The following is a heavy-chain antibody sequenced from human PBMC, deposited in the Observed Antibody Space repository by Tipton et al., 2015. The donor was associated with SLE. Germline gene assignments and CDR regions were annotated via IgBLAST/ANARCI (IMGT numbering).Heavy chain of an antibody. D-gene: IGHD4-17*01. CDR3: ARGSDGEYVRYFDV. CDR2: VYYSGST. Sequence: TLSLTCTVSGDSISHYYWTWIRQPPGKGLEWVGYVYYSGSTTYNPSLKSRVTISVDTSRNQFSLKLNSVTAADTAVYFCARGSDGEYVRYFDVWGPGTLVTVSS. J-gene: IGHJ2*01. V-gene: IGHV4-59*01. CDR1: GDSISHYY.